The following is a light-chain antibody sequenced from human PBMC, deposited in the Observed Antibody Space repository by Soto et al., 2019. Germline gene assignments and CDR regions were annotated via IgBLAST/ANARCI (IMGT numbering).Light chain of an antibody. CDR3: QQRSNWPPYT. Sequence: EIVLTQSPATLSLSPGERATLSCRASQSVSSYLAWYQQKPGQAPRLLIYDASNRATGIPARFSGSGSGTDFTLTISXLXXXXXAXXYCQQRSNWPPYTFGQGTKLEIK. CDR2: DAS. V-gene: IGKV3-11*01. CDR1: QSVSSY. J-gene: IGKJ2*01.